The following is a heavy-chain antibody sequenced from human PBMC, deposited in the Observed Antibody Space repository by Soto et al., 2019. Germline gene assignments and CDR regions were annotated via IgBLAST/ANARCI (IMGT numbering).Heavy chain of an antibody. CDR1: GYTLTELS. D-gene: IGHD7-27*01. Sequence: GASVKVSCKVSGYTLTELSMHWVRQAPGKGLEWMGGFDPEDGETIYAQKFQGRVTTTEDTSTDTAYMELSSLRSEDTAVYYCATTLPAWGSQHYYYYYGMDVWGQGTTVTVSS. CDR3: ATTLPAWGSQHYYYYYGMDV. V-gene: IGHV1-24*01. CDR2: FDPEDGET. J-gene: IGHJ6*02.